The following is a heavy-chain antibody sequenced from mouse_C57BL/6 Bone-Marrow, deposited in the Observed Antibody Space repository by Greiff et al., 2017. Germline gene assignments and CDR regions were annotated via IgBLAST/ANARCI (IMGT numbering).Heavy chain of an antibody. CDR2: ISSGSSTI. V-gene: IGHV5-17*01. CDR1: GFTFSDYG. CDR3: ARHGYFDV. Sequence: EVQLVASGGGLVKPGGSLKLSCAASGFTFSDYGMHWVRQAPEKGLEWVAYISSGSSTIYYADTVKGRFTISRDNAKNTLFLQMTSLRSEDTAMYYCARHGYFDVWGTGTTVTVSS. J-gene: IGHJ1*03.